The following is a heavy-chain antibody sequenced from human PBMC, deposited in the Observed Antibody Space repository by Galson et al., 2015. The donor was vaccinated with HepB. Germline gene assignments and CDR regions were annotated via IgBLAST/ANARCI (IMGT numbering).Heavy chain of an antibody. CDR1: GYTFTSYY. CDR2: INPSGGST. D-gene: IGHD6-6*01. V-gene: IGHV1-46*01. Sequence: SVKVSCKASGYTFTSYYMHWVRQAPGQGLEWMGIINPSGGSTSYAQKFQGRVTMTRDTSTSTVYMELSSLRSEDTAVYYCARDFGKYSEGIAARRGGHYYYYMDVWGKGTAVTVSS. CDR3: ARDFGKYSEGIAARRGGHYYYYMDV. J-gene: IGHJ6*03.